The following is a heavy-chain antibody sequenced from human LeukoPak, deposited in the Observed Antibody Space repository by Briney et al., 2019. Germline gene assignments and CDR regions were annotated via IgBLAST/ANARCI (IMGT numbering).Heavy chain of an antibody. CDR3: TTGPYGDYAY. V-gene: IGHV3-48*01. Sequence: PGGSLRLSCAASGFTFSDYSMNWVRQAPGKGLEWVSYISSSSSTVYYADSVKGRFTISRDNAKNSLYLQMNSLKTEDSAVYYCTTGPYGDYAYWGQGTLVTVSS. J-gene: IGHJ4*02. CDR1: GFTFSDYS. D-gene: IGHD4-17*01. CDR2: ISSSSSTV.